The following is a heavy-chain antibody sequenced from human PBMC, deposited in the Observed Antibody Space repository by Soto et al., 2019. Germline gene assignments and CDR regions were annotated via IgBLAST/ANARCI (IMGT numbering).Heavy chain of an antibody. CDR2: INSDGSST. CDR3: AVAVAGPTAIGY. CDR1: GLPFSRYW. V-gene: IGHV3-74*01. Sequence: EVQLVESGGGLVQHGGSLRLSYAASGLPFSRYWMPWVRQAPGTGLVWVSRINSDGSSTSYADSVKGRFTISRDNAQNTLYLQMNSLRAEDTAVYYCAVAVAGPTAIGYWGQGTLVTVSS. D-gene: IGHD6-19*01. J-gene: IGHJ4*02.